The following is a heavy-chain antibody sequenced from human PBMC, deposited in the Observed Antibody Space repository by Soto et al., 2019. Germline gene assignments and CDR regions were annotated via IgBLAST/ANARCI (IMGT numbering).Heavy chain of an antibody. Sequence: PSETLSLTCAVYGGSFSGYYWSWIRQPPGKGLEWIGEINHSGSTNYNPSLKSRATISVDTSKNQFSLKLSSVTAADTAVYYCARGRRYSSSWYRGGFDTWGQGTLVTVSS. CDR1: GGSFSGYY. CDR2: INHSGST. J-gene: IGHJ5*02. CDR3: ARGRRYSSSWYRGGFDT. D-gene: IGHD6-13*01. V-gene: IGHV4-34*01.